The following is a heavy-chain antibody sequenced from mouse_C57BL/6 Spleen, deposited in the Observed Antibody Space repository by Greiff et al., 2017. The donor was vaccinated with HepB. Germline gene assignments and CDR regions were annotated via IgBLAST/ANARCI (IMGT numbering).Heavy chain of an antibody. CDR2: INPSNGGT. D-gene: IGHD2-12*01. J-gene: IGHJ1*03. CDR3: ARPLRRGDGYFDV. Sequence: VQLQQPGPELVKPGASVKLSCKASGYTFTSYWMHWVKQRPGQGLEWIGNINPSNGGTNYNEKFKSKATLTVDKSSSTAYMQLSSLTSEDSAVYYCARPLRRGDGYFDVWGTGTTVTVSS. CDR1: GYTFTSYW. V-gene: IGHV1-53*01.